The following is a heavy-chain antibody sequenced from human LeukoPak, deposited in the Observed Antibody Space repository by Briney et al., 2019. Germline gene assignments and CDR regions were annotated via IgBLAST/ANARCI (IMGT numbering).Heavy chain of an antibody. V-gene: IGHV4-39*07. CDR2: IYYSGST. CDR3: ARDHLPDDYPLDY. CDR1: GGSISSSSYY. Sequence: PSETLSLTCTVSGGSISSSSYYWGWIRQPPGKGLEWIGSIYYSGSTYYNPSLKSRVTISVDTSKNQFSLKLSSVTAADTAVYYCARDHLPDDYPLDYWGQGTLVTVSS. J-gene: IGHJ4*02. D-gene: IGHD4-11*01.